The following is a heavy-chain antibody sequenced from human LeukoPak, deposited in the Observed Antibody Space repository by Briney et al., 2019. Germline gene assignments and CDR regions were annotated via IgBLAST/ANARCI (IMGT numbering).Heavy chain of an antibody. J-gene: IGHJ6*04. CDR2: ISSSGSTI. CDR1: GFTFSSYE. Sequence: GGSLRLSCAASGFTFSSYEMNWVRQAPGKGLEWVSCISSSGSTIYYADSVKGRFTISRDNAKNSLYLQMNSLRAEDTAVYYCARDRYYYYGMDVWGKGTTVTVSS. CDR3: ARDRYYYYGMDV. V-gene: IGHV3-48*03.